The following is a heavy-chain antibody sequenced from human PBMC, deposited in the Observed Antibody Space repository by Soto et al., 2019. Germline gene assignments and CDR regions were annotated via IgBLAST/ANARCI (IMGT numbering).Heavy chain of an antibody. Sequence: QVQLVQSGAEVKKPGASVKVSCKASGYTFTGYYMHWVRQAPGQGLEWMGWINPNSGGTNYAQKFQGWVTMTRDTSISTAYMELSRLRSDDTAVYYCARGGAEAGQEDYYYYYYGMDVWGQGTTVTVSS. J-gene: IGHJ6*02. CDR1: GYTFTGYY. CDR3: ARGGAEAGQEDYYYYYYGMDV. CDR2: INPNSGGT. D-gene: IGHD6-13*01. V-gene: IGHV1-2*04.